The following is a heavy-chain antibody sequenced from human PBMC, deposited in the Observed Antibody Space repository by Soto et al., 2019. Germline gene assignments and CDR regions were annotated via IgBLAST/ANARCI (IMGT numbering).Heavy chain of an antibody. CDR1: GAPYTPFIAYA. CDR3: SISRHNWGGHGASVYVALYI. Sequence: QVQLVQAGAEVKKPGSLVKVSCKASGAPYTPFIAYAISWLRQVPGQGLEWMGGIIPLGTSPHYAHGLQDRVTISAYSPAYMVSLELSSSTSDDLAVYFWSISRHNWGGHGASVYVALYIWGHGPLVTLS. J-gene: IGHJ3*02. D-gene: IGHD2-21*01. CDR2: IIPLGTSP. V-gene: IGHV1-69*06.